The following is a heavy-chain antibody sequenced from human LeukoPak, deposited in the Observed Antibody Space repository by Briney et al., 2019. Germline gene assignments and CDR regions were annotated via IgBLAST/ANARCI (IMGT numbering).Heavy chain of an antibody. D-gene: IGHD6-19*01. J-gene: IGHJ4*02. CDR3: ARRHYDSSGWSILDY. CDR2: IHYSGST. CDR1: GGSISSSNYF. Sequence: KPSETLSLTCTVSGGSISSSNYFWDWIRQPPGKGLEWIGSIHYSGSTYYSPSLKSRVTISVDTSKNQFSLKLRSVTAADTAVYYCARRHYDSSGWSILDYWGREPWSPSPQ. V-gene: IGHV4-39*01.